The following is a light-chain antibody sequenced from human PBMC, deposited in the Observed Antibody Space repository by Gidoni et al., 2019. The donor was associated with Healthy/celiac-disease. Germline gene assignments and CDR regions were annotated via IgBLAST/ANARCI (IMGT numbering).Light chain of an antibody. J-gene: IGKJ2*01. CDR2: GAS. Sequence: EMVMTQSPATLAVSPGERVILSCRASQSIGTNLAWYQQKPGQAPRLLLSGASTRATGIPARFSASGSGTEFTLTISSLQSEDFAVYYCQQCNDWPMYTFGQXTELEIK. CDR3: QQCNDWPMYT. V-gene: IGKV3-15*01. CDR1: QSIGTN.